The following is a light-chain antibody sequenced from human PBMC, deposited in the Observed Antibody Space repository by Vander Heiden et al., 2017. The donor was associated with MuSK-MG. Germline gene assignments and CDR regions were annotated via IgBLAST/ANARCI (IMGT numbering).Light chain of an antibody. Sequence: VLTQSPDFSSVPPQEKVTITCRASQSIGRNLHWYQQKPDQAPKLLIKYASQSCSGVPSRFSGSGSGTDFTLTIDSLEAEDAATYYCHQSSRLPWTFGQWTQVEIK. J-gene: IGKJ1*01. V-gene: IGKV6-21*01. CDR1: QSIGRN. CDR3: HQSSRLPWT. CDR2: YAS.